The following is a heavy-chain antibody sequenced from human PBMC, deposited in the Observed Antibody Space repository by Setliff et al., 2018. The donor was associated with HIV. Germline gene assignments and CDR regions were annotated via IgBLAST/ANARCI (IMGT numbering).Heavy chain of an antibody. J-gene: IGHJ4*02. D-gene: IGHD2-8*02. CDR1: GFTFSSYS. CDR3: AKSLLVAGNDY. CDR2: ISSGGEIM. Sequence: WGSLRLSCEASGFTFSSYSMNWVRQAPGKGLEWVSAISSGGEIMFYADSVKGRFTISRDNSKNTLYLQMISLRADDTAVYYCAKSLLVAGNDYWGQGTLVTVS. V-gene: IGHV3-23*01.